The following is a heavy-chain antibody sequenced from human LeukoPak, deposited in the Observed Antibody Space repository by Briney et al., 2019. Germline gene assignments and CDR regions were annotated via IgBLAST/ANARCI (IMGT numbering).Heavy chain of an antibody. CDR2: ISYDGSNK. J-gene: IGHJ4*02. CDR3: AIDIGGSNDY. CDR1: GFTFSNYG. V-gene: IGHV3-30*03. Sequence: GGSLRLSCAASGFTFSNYGMHWVRQAPGKGLEWVAVISYDGSNKYYADSVKGRFTISRDNSKNTLYLQMNSLRAEDTAVYYCAIDIGGSNDYWGQGALVTVSS. D-gene: IGHD3-16*01.